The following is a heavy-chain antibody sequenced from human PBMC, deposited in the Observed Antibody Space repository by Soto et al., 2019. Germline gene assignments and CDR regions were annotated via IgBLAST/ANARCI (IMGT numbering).Heavy chain of an antibody. J-gene: IGHJ3*02. Sequence: GASVKVSCKASGFTFGNSAVHWVRQARGQRLEWMGWILVASGGTNYAENFEERVTIARDMSTSTAYMELSSLRSEDTAVYFCAAAVTRIYNKAPYAFDIWGQGTLVTVSS. CDR3: AAAVTRIYNKAPYAFDI. D-gene: IGHD4-4*01. V-gene: IGHV1-58*01. CDR1: GFTFGNSA. CDR2: ILVASGGT.